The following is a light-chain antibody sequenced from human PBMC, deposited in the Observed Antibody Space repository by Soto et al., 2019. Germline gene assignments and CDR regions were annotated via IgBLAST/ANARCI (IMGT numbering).Light chain of an antibody. J-gene: IGLJ1*01. CDR3: SSYVGTNSYV. Sequence: QSALTQHPSASGSPGQSVTLSCTGTSSDVGGYNYVSWYQQHPGKAPKLIIYEVYKRPSGVPARFSGSKSGNTAALTVSGLQAEDEADDYCSSYVGTNSYVFGTGTKLTVL. CDR2: EVY. V-gene: IGLV2-8*01. CDR1: SSDVGGYNY.